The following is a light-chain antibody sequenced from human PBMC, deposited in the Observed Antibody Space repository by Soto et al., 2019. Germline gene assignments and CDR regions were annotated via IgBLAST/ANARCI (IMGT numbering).Light chain of an antibody. Sequence: DIQMTQSPSTLSASVGDRVTITCRASQSISSWLAWYQQKPGKAPKLLIYDASSLESGVSSRFSGSGSGTEFTLTISSLQPDDFATYYCQQYNSYPLTFGGGTKVDIK. V-gene: IGKV1-5*01. CDR1: QSISSW. J-gene: IGKJ4*01. CDR3: QQYNSYPLT. CDR2: DAS.